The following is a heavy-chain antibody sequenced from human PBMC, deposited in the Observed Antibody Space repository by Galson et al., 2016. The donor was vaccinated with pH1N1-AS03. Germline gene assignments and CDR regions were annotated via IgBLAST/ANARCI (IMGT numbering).Heavy chain of an antibody. V-gene: IGHV3-74*03. CDR2: INNDGSDS. CDR3: ARRQERIVNGAYNRNVGYGAFDS. Sequence: SLRLSCAASGFTFSNLWMHWVRQAPGQGLVWVARINNDGSDSTYADSVKGRFTISRDTSRNTAYLQMTGLRAEDTATYYCARRQERIVNGAYNRNVGYGAFDSWGQGTLVTVSS. D-gene: IGHD1-14*01. CDR1: GFTFSNLW. J-gene: IGHJ5*01.